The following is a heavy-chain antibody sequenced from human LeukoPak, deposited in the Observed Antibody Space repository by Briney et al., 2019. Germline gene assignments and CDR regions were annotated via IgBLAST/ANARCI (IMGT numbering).Heavy chain of an antibody. V-gene: IGHV4-4*07. CDR1: GGSMSSYH. CDR2: IYTSGST. Sequence: KTSETLSLTCTVSGGSMSSYHWSWIRQPAGEGLEWIGRIYTSGSTNYNPSLKSRVTMSVDTSKNQFSLKLSSVTAAHTAVYYCARVKEDIVVVPAATLDNWFDPWGQGTLVTVSS. CDR3: ARVKEDIVVVPAATLDNWFDP. J-gene: IGHJ5*02. D-gene: IGHD2-2*01.